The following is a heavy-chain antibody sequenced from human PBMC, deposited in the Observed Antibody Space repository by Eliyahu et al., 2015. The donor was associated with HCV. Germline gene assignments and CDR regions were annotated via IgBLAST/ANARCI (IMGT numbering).Heavy chain of an antibody. CDR2: VNPNSGGT. CDR3: ARGDCSSTSCYESPGPFGDY. Sequence: QVQLVQSGAEVKKPGASVKVSCKASGYTFTGYYMHWVRQAPGQGLEGVGRVNPNSGGTNYAQKFQGRVTMTRDTSISTAYMELSRLRSDDTAVYYCARGDCSSTSCYESPGPFGDYWGQGTLVTVSS. V-gene: IGHV1-2*06. J-gene: IGHJ4*02. CDR1: GYTFTGYY. D-gene: IGHD2-2*01.